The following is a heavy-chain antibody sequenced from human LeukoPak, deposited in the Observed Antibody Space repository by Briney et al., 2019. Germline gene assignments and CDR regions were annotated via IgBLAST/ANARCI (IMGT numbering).Heavy chain of an antibody. Sequence: SETLSLTCTVSGGSISSYYWSWIRQPAGKGLEWIGRIYTSGSTNYNPSLKSRVTMSVDTSKNQFSLKLSSVTAADTAVYYCARSFSPLLWFGELRGYFDYWGQGTLVTVSS. CDR3: ARSFSPLLWFGELRGYFDY. CDR2: IYTSGST. D-gene: IGHD3-10*01. J-gene: IGHJ4*02. V-gene: IGHV4-4*07. CDR1: GGSISSYY.